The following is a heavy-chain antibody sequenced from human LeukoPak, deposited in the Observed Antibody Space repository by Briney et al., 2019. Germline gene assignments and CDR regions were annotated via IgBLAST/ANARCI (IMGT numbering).Heavy chain of an antibody. CDR2: INSDGSST. CDR3: ARVYGSGSYYSAALLY. J-gene: IGHJ4*02. D-gene: IGHD3-10*01. Sequence: QSGGSLRLSCAASGFTFSSYWMHWVRQAPGKGLVWVSRINSDGSSTSYADSVKGRFTISRDNAKNTLYLQMNSLRAEDTAVYYCARVYGSGSYYSAALLYWGQGTLVTVSS. CDR1: GFTFSSYW. V-gene: IGHV3-74*01.